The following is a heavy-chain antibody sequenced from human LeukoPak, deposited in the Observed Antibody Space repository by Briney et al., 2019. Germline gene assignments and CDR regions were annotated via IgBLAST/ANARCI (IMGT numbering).Heavy chain of an antibody. Sequence: GGSLRLSCAASGFTFSSYSMNRVRQAPGRGLEWVSYITSTSSTIYYADSVKGRFTISRDNAKNSLYLQMNSLRDEDTAVYYCARAYSSDYWGQGTLVTVSS. CDR2: ITSTSSTI. V-gene: IGHV3-48*02. J-gene: IGHJ4*02. CDR3: ARAYSSDY. D-gene: IGHD6-13*01. CDR1: GFTFSSYS.